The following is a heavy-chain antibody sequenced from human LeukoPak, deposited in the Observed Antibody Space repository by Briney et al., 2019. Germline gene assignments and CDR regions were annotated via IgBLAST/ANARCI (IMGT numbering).Heavy chain of an antibody. Sequence: SETLSLTCAVYGGSFSGYYWNWIRQPPGKGLEWIGEINHSGSTKYNPSLKSRVTISVDTSKNQFSLKLSSVTAADTAVYYCARTSYSTMVPAYYYYGMDVWGQGTTVTVSS. J-gene: IGHJ6*02. V-gene: IGHV4-34*01. CDR1: GGSFSGYY. CDR3: ARTSYSTMVPAYYYYGMDV. CDR2: INHSGST. D-gene: IGHD2-15*01.